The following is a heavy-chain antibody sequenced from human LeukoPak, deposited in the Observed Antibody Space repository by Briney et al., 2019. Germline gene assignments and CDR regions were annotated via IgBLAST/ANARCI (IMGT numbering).Heavy chain of an antibody. V-gene: IGHV1-2*02. CDR2: INPNSGGT. CDR1: GYSFTGYY. D-gene: IGHD5-18*01. Sequence: ASVNVSCKASGYSFTGYYMHWVRQAPGQGLEWMGWINPNSGGTNYAQKFQGRVTMTRDTSISTAYMELSRLRSDDTAVYYCARDQVMDTAMVTDYWGQGTLVTVSS. CDR3: ARDQVMDTAMVTDY. J-gene: IGHJ4*02.